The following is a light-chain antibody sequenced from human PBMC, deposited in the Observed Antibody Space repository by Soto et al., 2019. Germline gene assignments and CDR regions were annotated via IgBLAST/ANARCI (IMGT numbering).Light chain of an antibody. CDR1: QSFGSS. J-gene: IGKJ1*01. Sequence: EIVMTQSPATLSVSPGERATPSCRASQSFGSSLAWYQQKPGQAPRLLIYGASSRATGIPDRFSGSGSGTEFTLTISSLQPDDFATYYCQHYNSYSEAFGQGTKVDIK. CDR3: QHYNSYSEA. CDR2: GAS. V-gene: IGKV3D-15*01.